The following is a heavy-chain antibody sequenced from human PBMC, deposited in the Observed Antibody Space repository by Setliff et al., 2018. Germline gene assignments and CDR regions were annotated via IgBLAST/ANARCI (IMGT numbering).Heavy chain of an antibody. CDR3: ARDHGVVPGVDYMDV. V-gene: IGHV3-72*01. Sequence: GGSLRLSCEASGFTYSDHYMDWVRQAPGKGLEWVGRSANKLSTYTTEYAESVRGRFTISRDDSKNSLYLQMNSLRAEDTGVYYCARDHGVVPGVDYMDVWGKGTTVTVSS. J-gene: IGHJ6*03. CDR2: SANKLSTYTT. CDR1: GFTYSDHY. D-gene: IGHD2-15*01.